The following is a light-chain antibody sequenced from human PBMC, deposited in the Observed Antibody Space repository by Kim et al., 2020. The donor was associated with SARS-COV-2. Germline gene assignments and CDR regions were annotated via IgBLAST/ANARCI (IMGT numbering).Light chain of an antibody. CDR1: QSVSSSY. V-gene: IGKV3-20*01. CDR3: QQYGSSRET. CDR2: GAS. Sequence: SPGERATLSCRASQSVSSSYLAWYQQKPGQAPRLLIYGASSRATGIPDRFSGSGSGTDFTLTISRLEPEDFAVYYCQQYGSSRETFGQGTKVEIK. J-gene: IGKJ1*01.